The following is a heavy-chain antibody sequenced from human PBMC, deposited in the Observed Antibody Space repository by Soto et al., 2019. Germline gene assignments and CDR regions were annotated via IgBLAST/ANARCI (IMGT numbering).Heavy chain of an antibody. CDR3: AKRLWFGKNWFDP. V-gene: IGHV4-34*01. CDR1: GGSFSGYY. Sequence: SETLSLTCAVYGGSFSGYYWSWIRQPPGKGLEWIGEINHSGSTNYNPSLKSRVTISVDTSKNQFSLKLSSVTAADTAVYYCAKRLWFGKNWFDPWGQGTLVTVSS. J-gene: IGHJ5*02. D-gene: IGHD3-10*01. CDR2: INHSGST.